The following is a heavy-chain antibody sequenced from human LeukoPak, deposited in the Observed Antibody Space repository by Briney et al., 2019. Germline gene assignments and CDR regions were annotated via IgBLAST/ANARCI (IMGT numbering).Heavy chain of an antibody. CDR3: ASPASEPASSGWYYFDH. CDR2: INPSIGSA. CDR1: GYTFTSYY. D-gene: IGHD6-19*01. V-gene: IGHV1-46*01. J-gene: IGHJ4*02. Sequence: ASVRVSCKASGYTFTSYYMHWVRQAPGQGLEWIGLINPSIGSATYAQKFQGRVTMTRGTSTSTVYMDLSSLSSEDTAVYYCASPASEPASSGWYYFDHWGQGTLVTVSS.